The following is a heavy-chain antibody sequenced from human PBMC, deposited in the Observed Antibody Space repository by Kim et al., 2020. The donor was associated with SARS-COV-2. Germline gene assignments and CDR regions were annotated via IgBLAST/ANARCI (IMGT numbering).Heavy chain of an antibody. J-gene: IGHJ4*02. CDR2: IYYSGST. CDR3: ASYYYDSSGYYYGFDY. CDR1: GGSISSYY. Sequence: SETPSLTCTVSGGSISSYYWSWIRQPPGKGLEWIGYIYYSGSTNYNPSLKSRVTISVDTSKNQFSLKLSSVTAADTAVYYCASYYYDSSGYYYGFDYWGQGTLVTVSS. V-gene: IGHV4-59*01. D-gene: IGHD3-22*01.